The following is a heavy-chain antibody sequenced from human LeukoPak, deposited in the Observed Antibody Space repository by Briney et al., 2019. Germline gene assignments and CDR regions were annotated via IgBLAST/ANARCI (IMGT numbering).Heavy chain of an antibody. Sequence: RASETLSLTCTVSGGSISSYYWSWIRQPPGKGLEWIGYIYYSGSTNYNPSLKSRVTISVDTSKNQFSLKLSSVTAADTAVYYCARRRSYSDSSGYSPGYYFYMDVWGKGTTVTISS. J-gene: IGHJ6*03. CDR3: ARRRSYSDSSGYSPGYYFYMDV. CDR1: GGSISSYY. V-gene: IGHV4-59*01. CDR2: IYYSGST. D-gene: IGHD3-22*01.